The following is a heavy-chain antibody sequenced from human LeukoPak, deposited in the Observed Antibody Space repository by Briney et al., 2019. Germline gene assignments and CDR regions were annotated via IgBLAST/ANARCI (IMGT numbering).Heavy chain of an antibody. Sequence: PGGSLRLSCAASGFTFSSYGMHWVRQAPGKGLEWVSFISSNSNYVYYAKSVKGRFTVSRDNANNSLYLHLSDVRVDDTAVYFCTRDKWVGVLHPWGQGALVTVSS. CDR2: ISSNSNYV. J-gene: IGHJ1*01. V-gene: IGHV3-21*06. D-gene: IGHD1-26*01. CDR3: TRDKWVGVLHP. CDR1: GFTFSSYG.